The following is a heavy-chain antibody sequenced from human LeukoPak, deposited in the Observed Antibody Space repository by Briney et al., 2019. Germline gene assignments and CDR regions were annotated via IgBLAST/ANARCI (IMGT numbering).Heavy chain of an antibody. CDR3: TRANCVNGVCYHFDY. CDR1: GFTFGDDA. D-gene: IGHD2-8*01. V-gene: IGHV3-49*04. J-gene: IGHJ4*02. Sequence: GGSLRLSCTASGFTFGDDAMSWVRQAPGKGLEWVGFIRKKGFGGTTEYAASVKGRFTISRDDSKSTAYLQMNSLKTEDTAVYYCTRANCVNGVCYHFDYWGQGTLVTVSS. CDR2: IRKKGFGGTT.